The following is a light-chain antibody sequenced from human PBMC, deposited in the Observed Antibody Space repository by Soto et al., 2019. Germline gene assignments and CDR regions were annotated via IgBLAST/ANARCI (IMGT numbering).Light chain of an antibody. J-gene: IGLJ3*02. V-gene: IGLV2-14*01. CDR2: EVS. Sequence: QSALTPPASVSGSPGQSITISCTGTSSDVGGYNYVSWYQQHPGKAPKLMIYEVSNRPSGVSNRFSGSKSGSTATLTISGLQAEDEVDYYCSSYTSSSTLGVFGGGTKLTVL. CDR3: SSYTSSSTLGV. CDR1: SSDVGGYNY.